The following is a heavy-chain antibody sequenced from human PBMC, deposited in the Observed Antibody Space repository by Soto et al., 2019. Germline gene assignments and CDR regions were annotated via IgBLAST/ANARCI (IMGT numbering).Heavy chain of an antibody. CDR1: GFTFSSYW. CDR2: IKQDGSEK. D-gene: IGHD3-10*01. V-gene: IGHV3-7*01. Sequence: PWGSLRLSCAASGFTFSSYWMSWFRQAPGKGLEWVANIKQDGSEKYYVDSVKGRFTISRDNAKNSLYLQMNSLRAEDTAVYYCARVGWGLYGSGSKGAFDIWGQGTMVTVSS. CDR3: ARVGWGLYGSGSKGAFDI. J-gene: IGHJ3*02.